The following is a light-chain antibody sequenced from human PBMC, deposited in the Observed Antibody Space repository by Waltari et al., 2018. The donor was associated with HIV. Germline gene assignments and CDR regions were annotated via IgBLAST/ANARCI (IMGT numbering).Light chain of an antibody. Sequence: QSVLTQPPSASRTPGQRVTISCSGSSSNIGSYYVYWYQQLPGTAPKLLIYRNNQRPSGVPDRFSGSKSGTSASLAISGLRSEDEADYYCAAWDGSHVVFGGGTKLTVL. J-gene: IGLJ2*01. CDR3: AAWDGSHVV. CDR1: SSNIGSYY. V-gene: IGLV1-47*01. CDR2: RNN.